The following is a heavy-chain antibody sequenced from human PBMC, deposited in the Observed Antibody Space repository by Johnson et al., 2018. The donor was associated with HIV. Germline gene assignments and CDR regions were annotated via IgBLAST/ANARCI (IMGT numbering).Heavy chain of an antibody. J-gene: IGHJ3*02. CDR3: AKGGYCIGGSFYPDAFDI. D-gene: IGHD2-15*01. Sequence: QVQLVESGGGVVQPGRSLRLSCAASGFTFSSYGMHWVRQAPGKGLEWVAVIWYDGSNKYYADSVKGRFTISRDNSKNTLYLQMNSLRAEDTAVYYCAKGGYCIGGSFYPDAFDIWGQGTLVTVSS. V-gene: IGHV3-33*06. CDR2: IWYDGSNK. CDR1: GFTFSSYG.